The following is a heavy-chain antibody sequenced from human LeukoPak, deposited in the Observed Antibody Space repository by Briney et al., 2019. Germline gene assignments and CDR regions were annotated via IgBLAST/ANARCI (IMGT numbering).Heavy chain of an antibody. Sequence: SETLSLTCTVSGGPISDYYWSWIRQPPGKGLEWIGYIYYNGRTNYNPSLKSRVTISIDTSSNQFSLILGSVTAADTAVYYCARGGVVATYYMDVWGKGTTVTVSS. J-gene: IGHJ6*03. CDR1: GGPISDYY. V-gene: IGHV4-59*01. CDR3: ARGGVVATYYMDV. D-gene: IGHD1-26*01. CDR2: IYYNGRT.